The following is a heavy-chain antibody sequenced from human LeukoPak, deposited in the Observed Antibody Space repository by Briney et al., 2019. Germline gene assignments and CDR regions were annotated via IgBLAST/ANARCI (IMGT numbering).Heavy chain of an antibody. CDR3: AKDHTSSSWYPWFWFDP. CDR2: ISGSGGTT. CDR1: GFTFSSYA. V-gene: IGHV3-23*01. Sequence: QPGGSLRLSCAASGFTFSSYAMSWVGQAPGKGVEWVSAISGSGGTTYYPDSVKRRFTISRDNSQNTLYLQMNSLRAEDTAVYYCAKDHTSSSWYPWFWFDPWGQGTLVTVSS. D-gene: IGHD6-13*01. J-gene: IGHJ5*02.